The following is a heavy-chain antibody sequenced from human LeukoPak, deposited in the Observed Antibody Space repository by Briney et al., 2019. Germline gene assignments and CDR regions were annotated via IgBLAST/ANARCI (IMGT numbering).Heavy chain of an antibody. V-gene: IGHV3-23*01. CDR2: ISGSGGST. CDR1: GFTFSSYA. D-gene: IGHD6-19*01. Sequence: GGSLRLSCAASGFTFSSYAMSWVRQAPGQGLEWVSAISGSGGSTYYADSVKGRFTISRDNSKNTLYLQMNSLRAEDTAVYYCAKSYYSSGWYQMYYFDYWGQGTLVTVSS. CDR3: AKSYYSSGWYQMYYFDY. J-gene: IGHJ4*02.